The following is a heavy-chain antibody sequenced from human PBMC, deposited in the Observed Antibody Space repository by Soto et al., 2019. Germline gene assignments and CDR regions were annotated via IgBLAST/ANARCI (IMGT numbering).Heavy chain of an antibody. D-gene: IGHD2-15*01. V-gene: IGHV4-34*01. CDR2: INHSGST. Sequence: QVQLQQWGAGLLKPSETLSLTCAVYGGSFSGYYWSWIRQPPGKGLEWIGEINHSGSTNYNPFLKSRVTISVDTSKNQFSLKLSSVTAADTAVYYCARGRLGYCSGGSCYSRDFAFDIWGQGTMVTVSS. CDR3: ARGRLGYCSGGSCYSRDFAFDI. CDR1: GGSFSGYY. J-gene: IGHJ3*02.